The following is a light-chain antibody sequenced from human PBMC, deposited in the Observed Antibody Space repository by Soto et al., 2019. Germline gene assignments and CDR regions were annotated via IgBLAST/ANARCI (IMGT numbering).Light chain of an antibody. Sequence: EIVLTQSPGTLSLSPGERATLSCRASQSVSSSYLAWYQQKPGQAPRLLIYGASSRATGIPDRFSGSGSGTDFTLTISRLEPEDCAVYYCQQYAFTFGPGTKVDIK. V-gene: IGKV3-20*01. J-gene: IGKJ3*01. CDR1: QSVSSSY. CDR2: GAS. CDR3: QQYAFT.